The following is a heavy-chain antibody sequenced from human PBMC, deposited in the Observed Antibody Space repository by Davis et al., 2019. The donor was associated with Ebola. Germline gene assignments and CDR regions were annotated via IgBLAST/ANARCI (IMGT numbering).Heavy chain of an antibody. J-gene: IGHJ4*02. V-gene: IGHV3-73*01. CDR2: IRSKANRYAT. CDR1: GFTFSGSA. CDR3: TSLIEYSSSQRGY. Sequence: GESLKISCAASGFTFSGSAMHWVRQASGKGLEWVGRIRSKANRYATAYAASVKGRFTISRDDSKNTAYLRMNSLKTEDTAVYYCTSLIEYSSSQRGYWGQGTLVTVSS. D-gene: IGHD6-6*01.